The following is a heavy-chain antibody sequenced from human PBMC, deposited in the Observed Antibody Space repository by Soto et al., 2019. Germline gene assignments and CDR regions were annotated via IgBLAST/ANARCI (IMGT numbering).Heavy chain of an antibody. Sequence: EVQLVESGGGLVQPGGSLRLSCAASGFTFSSYDMQWVRQATGKGLEWVSAIGTAGDTYYPGSVKGRFTISRENAKNSLYLHMKSLRAGDTAVYYCARSPPGGYHYYYGMDVWGQGTTVTVSS. CDR1: GFTFSSYD. CDR2: IGTAGDT. D-gene: IGHD3-22*01. J-gene: IGHJ6*02. CDR3: ARSPPGGYHYYYGMDV. V-gene: IGHV3-13*04.